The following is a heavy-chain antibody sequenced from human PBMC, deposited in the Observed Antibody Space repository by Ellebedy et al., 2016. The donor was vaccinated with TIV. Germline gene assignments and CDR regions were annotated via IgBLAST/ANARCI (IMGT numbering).Heavy chain of an antibody. CDR3: SRDQDGMGGTSDY. J-gene: IGHJ4*02. V-gene: IGHV3-74*01. D-gene: IGHD1-26*01. CDR1: GFTFRSYW. CDR2: IDNDGSNT. Sequence: GGSLRLSXAASGFTFRSYWMHWVRQVPGKGLMWVSRIDNDGSNTYYADSVKGRFTISRDNAKSTLYLQMNGLRAEDTAVYYCSRDQDGMGGTSDYWGQGTLVTVSS.